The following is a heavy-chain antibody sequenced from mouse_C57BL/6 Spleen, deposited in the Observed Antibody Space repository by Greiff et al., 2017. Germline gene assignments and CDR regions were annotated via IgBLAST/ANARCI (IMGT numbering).Heavy chain of an antibody. V-gene: IGHV1-59*01. CDR3: GRSNYGSGYFDY. J-gene: IGHJ2*01. Sequence: QVQLQQPGAELVRPGTSVKLSCKASGYTFTSYWMHWVKQRPGQGLEWIGVIDPSDSYTNYNQKFKGKATLTADTSSSTAYMQLSSLTSEDSAVYDCGRSNYGSGYFDYWGQGTTLTVSS. CDR2: IDPSDSYT. D-gene: IGHD1-1*01. CDR1: GYTFTSYW.